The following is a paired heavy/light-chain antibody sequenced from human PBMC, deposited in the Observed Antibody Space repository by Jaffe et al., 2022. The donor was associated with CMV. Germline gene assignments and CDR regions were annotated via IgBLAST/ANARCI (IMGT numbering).Heavy chain of an antibody. CDR2: IIPRVDIA. V-gene: IGHV1-69*09. CDR3: AKHTGSLSGGFWNYWYFDL. J-gene: IGHJ2*01. CDR1: GGIFSSSA. D-gene: IGHD6-19*01. Sequence: QVQLVQSGAEVKKPGSSVKVSCKASGGIFSSSAINWVRQAPGQGLEWMGRIIPRVDIADYAQKFQGRVTITADKSTNTAYMELSSLRSEDTAVYYCAKHTGSLSGGFWNYWYFDLWGRGTLVTVSS.
Light chain of an antibody. CDR3: QEYYSTLYT. J-gene: IGKJ2*01. Sequence: DIVMTQSPDSLAVSLGERATINCKSSQSVLDSSSNKNYLAWYQQKPGQPPKLLIYWASTRESGVPDRFSGSGSGTDFTLTINSLQAEDVAVYYCQEYYSTLYTFGQGTKLEI. CDR2: WAS. V-gene: IGKV4-1*01. CDR1: QSVLDSSSNKNY.